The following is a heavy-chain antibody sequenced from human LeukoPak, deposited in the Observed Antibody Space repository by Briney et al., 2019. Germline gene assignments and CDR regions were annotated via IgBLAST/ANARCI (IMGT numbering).Heavy chain of an antibody. D-gene: IGHD3-22*01. CDR2: INHSGST. V-gene: IGHV4-34*01. J-gene: IGHJ4*02. CDR3: ARGGQGDSSGYYYGILDY. Sequence: SETLSLTCAVYGGSFSGYYWSWIRQPPGKGLEWIGEINHSGSTNYNPSLKSRVTISVDTSKNQFSLKLSSVTAADTAVYYCARGGQGDSSGYYYGILDYWGQGTLVIVSS. CDR1: GGSFSGYY.